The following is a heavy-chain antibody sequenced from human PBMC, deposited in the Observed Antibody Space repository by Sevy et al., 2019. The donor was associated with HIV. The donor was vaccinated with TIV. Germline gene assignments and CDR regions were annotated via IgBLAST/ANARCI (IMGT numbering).Heavy chain of an antibody. CDR3: ARVPTTMVRGVRPYYYYGMDV. CDR2: IIPIFGTA. CDR1: GGTFSSYA. V-gene: IGHV1-69*13. Sequence: ASVKVSCKASGGTFSSYAISWVRQAPGQLLEWMGGIIPIFGTANYAQKFQGRVTITADESTSTAYMELSSLRSEDTAVYYCARVPTTMVRGVRPYYYYGMDVWGQGTTVTVSS. J-gene: IGHJ6*02. D-gene: IGHD3-10*01.